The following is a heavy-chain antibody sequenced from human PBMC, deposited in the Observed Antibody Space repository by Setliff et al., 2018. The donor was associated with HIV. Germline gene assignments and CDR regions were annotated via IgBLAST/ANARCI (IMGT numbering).Heavy chain of an antibody. V-gene: IGHV3-66*01. J-gene: IGHJ6*02. CDR1: GFNVNNKY. Sequence: GGSLRLSCAVSGFNVNNKYMSWVRQAPGKGLEWVSIIYSDDYTKYAESLKGRFTIFRDTSKNTLYLQMNGLRVEDTGVYYCARDNLYYNLYDGSPVYGMDVWGQGTTVTVSS. CDR2: IYSDDYT. D-gene: IGHD3-3*01. CDR3: ARDNLYYNLYDGSPVYGMDV.